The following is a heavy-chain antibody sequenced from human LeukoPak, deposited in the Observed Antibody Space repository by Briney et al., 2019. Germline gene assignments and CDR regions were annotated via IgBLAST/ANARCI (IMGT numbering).Heavy chain of an antibody. J-gene: IGHJ4*02. V-gene: IGHV3-74*01. CDR2: ISNDGSYI. CDR3: VTFGSDWSSSY. D-gene: IGHD3/OR15-3a*01. Sequence: GGSLRLSCAASGFIFSSWWMLWFRRPPGKGLESVAHISNDGSYIVYADSVRGRFTISRDNAENTLYLQMHSLRPEDTGVYFCVTFGSDWSSSYWGQGAQVTVSS. CDR1: GFIFSSWW.